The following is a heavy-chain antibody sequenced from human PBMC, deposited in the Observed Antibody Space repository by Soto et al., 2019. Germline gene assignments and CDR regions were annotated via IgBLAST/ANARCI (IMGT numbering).Heavy chain of an antibody. CDR3: GRGSGPNCFDP. D-gene: IGHD3-10*01. CDR2: INAGNGNT. Sequence: QVQLVQSGAEVKKPGASVKVSCKASGYTFTNYAMHWVRQAPGQRLEWMGWINAGNGNTKYSQKFQGRVTITRDTSASTAYMELSSLRSEATAVYYCGRGSGPNCFDPWGQGPLVTVSS. J-gene: IGHJ5*02. CDR1: GYTFTNYA. V-gene: IGHV1-3*01.